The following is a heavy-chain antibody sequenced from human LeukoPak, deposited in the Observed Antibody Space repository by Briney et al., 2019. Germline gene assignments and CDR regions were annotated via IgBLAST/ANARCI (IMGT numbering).Heavy chain of an antibody. V-gene: IGHV7-4-1*02. Sequence: ASVKLSCKASGFTFTSYAMNWVRQAPGQGLEWMGWINTNTGNPTYAQCFTGRFVFSLDTSVSTAYLQISSLKAEDTAVYYCARDPGWQWLVRGENGGFDYWGQGTLVTVSS. J-gene: IGHJ4*02. CDR2: INTNTGNP. D-gene: IGHD6-19*01. CDR3: ARDPGWQWLVRGENGGFDY. CDR1: GFTFTSYA.